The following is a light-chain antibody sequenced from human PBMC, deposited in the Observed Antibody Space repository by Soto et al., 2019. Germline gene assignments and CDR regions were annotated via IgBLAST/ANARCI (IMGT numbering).Light chain of an antibody. Sequence: ESVLTQSPGTLALSPGERATLSCRASQSLTNNYFAWYQQKPGRALRLLIDGAFTRATGIPDRFSGRGSGTDFTLTISRLEPEDVAVYYCQQYEAVVTFGQGTQVEI. CDR2: GAF. J-gene: IGKJ1*01. CDR3: QQYEAVVT. CDR1: QSLTNNY. V-gene: IGKV3-20*01.